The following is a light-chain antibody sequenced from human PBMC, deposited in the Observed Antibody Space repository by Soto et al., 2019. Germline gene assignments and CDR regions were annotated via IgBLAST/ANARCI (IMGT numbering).Light chain of an antibody. CDR1: QSISRW. CDR3: QQCYMGWT. V-gene: IGKV1-5*01. CDR2: DAS. Sequence: DIHMTHSPATLSASVLYRVTITFRASQSISRWLAWYQQKPGEAPKLLIYDASTLESGVPSRFSGTGSGTEFTFSITSLQPEDFGTYYCQQCYMGWTFGQGTKVDIK. J-gene: IGKJ1*01.